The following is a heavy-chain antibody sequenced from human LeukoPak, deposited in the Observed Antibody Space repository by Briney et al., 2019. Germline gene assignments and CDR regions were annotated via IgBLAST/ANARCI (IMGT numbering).Heavy chain of an antibody. CDR1: GGSISSYY. D-gene: IGHD4-11*01. CDR3: ARNETTGLQRTPYYHSYVDV. J-gene: IGHJ6*03. Sequence: KTSETLSLTCTVSGGSISSYYWSWIRQPPGKGLEWIGSIYYSGSTHYNPSLKSRLTISVDTSKNQFSLNLNSVTAADTAVYYCARNETTGLQRTPYYHSYVDVWGKGTTVTVSS. V-gene: IGHV4-59*05. CDR2: IYYSGST.